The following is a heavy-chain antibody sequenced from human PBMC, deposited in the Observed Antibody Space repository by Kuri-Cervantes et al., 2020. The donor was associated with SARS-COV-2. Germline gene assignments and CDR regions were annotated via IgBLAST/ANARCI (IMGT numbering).Heavy chain of an antibody. CDR3: ARFSLGDCGGDCTPYWYFDL. V-gene: IGHV3-9*03. CDR2: ISWNSNNI. D-gene: IGHD2-21*01. J-gene: IGHJ2*01. CDR1: KLTLDDYA. Sequence: SLKISCTASKLTLDDYAMYWVRQAPGKGLGWVSGISWNSNNIDYADSVKGRFTISRDDAKNSLYLQMNSLREEDMALYYCARFSLGDCGGDCTPYWYFDLWGRGTLVTVSS.